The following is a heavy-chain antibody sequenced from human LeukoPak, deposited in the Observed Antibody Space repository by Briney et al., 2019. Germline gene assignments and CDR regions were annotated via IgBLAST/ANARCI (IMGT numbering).Heavy chain of an antibody. J-gene: IGHJ4*02. CDR3: ATSTVTTWTYDY. Sequence: GGSLRLSCAASGFSFSRYWMNWVRQAPGKGLEWVANIKGDGHEKNYVDSVKGRFSISRDNARNSLYLQMNSLRAEDTAVYYCATSTVTTWTYDYWGEGTLVTVCS. V-gene: IGHV3-7*01. CDR2: IKGDGHEK. CDR1: GFSFSRYW. D-gene: IGHD4-17*01.